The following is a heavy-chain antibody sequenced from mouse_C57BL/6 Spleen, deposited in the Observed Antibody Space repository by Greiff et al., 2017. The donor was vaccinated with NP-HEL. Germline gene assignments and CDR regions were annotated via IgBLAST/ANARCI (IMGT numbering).Heavy chain of an antibody. J-gene: IGHJ2*01. CDR1: GYAFSSSW. CDR3: ARGGFDY. Sequence: QVQLQQSGPELVKPGASVKISCKASGYAFSSSWMNWVKQRPGKGLEWIGRIYPGDGDTNYNGKFKGKATLTADKSSSTAYMQLSSLTSEDSAVYFGARGGFDYWGQGTTLTVSS. V-gene: IGHV1-82*01. CDR2: IYPGDGDT.